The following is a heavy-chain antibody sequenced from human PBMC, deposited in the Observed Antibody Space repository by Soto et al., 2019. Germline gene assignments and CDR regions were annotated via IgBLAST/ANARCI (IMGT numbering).Heavy chain of an antibody. CDR2: IIPIFGTA. CDR3: ARDGSGYRSRASPMDV. Sequence: QVQLVQSGAEVKKPGSSVKVSCKASGDTFSSYAISWVRQAPGQGLEWMGGIIPIFGTANYAQKFQGRVTITADESTSRDYMELSSLRSEDTAVYYCARDGSGYRSRASPMDVWGQGTTVTVSS. CDR1: GDTFSSYA. D-gene: IGHD3-22*01. V-gene: IGHV1-69*01. J-gene: IGHJ6*02.